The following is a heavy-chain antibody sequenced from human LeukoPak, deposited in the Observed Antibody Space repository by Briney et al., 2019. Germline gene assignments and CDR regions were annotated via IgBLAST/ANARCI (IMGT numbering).Heavy chain of an antibody. D-gene: IGHD3-10*01. Sequence: SETLSLTCTVSGGSISSYYWSWIRQPPGKGLEWIGYIYYSGSTNYNPSLKSRVTISVDTSKNQFSLKLSSVTAADTAVYYCARVSLWLVFDPWGQGTLVTVSS. J-gene: IGHJ5*02. CDR3: ARVSLWLVFDP. CDR2: IYYSGST. CDR1: GGSISSYY. V-gene: IGHV4-59*01.